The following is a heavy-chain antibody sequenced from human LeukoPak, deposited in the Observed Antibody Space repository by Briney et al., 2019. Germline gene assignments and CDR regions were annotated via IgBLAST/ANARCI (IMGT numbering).Heavy chain of an antibody. Sequence: GGSLRLSCAASGFTFSSYSMNWVRQAPGKGLEWVSYISSSSSTIYYADSVKGRFTISRDNAKNSLYLQMNSLRAEDTAVYYCARASVVRGYDYWGQGTLVTVSS. D-gene: IGHD3-22*01. CDR3: ARASVVRGYDY. CDR2: ISSSSSTI. CDR1: GFTFSSYS. J-gene: IGHJ4*02. V-gene: IGHV3-48*01.